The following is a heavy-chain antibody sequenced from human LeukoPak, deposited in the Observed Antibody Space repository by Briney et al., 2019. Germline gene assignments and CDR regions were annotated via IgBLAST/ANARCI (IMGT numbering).Heavy chain of an antibody. CDR1: GYTFTSYG. CDR2: ISAYNGNT. D-gene: IGHD2-15*01. J-gene: IGHJ4*02. V-gene: IGHV1-18*01. CDR3: AREDCSGGSCFFDY. Sequence: ASVKVSCKASGYTFTSYGISWVRQAPGQGLEWMGWISAYNGNTNYAQKLQGRVTMTADTSTSTAYMELRSLRSDDTAVYYCAREDCSGGSCFFDYWGQGTLVTVSS.